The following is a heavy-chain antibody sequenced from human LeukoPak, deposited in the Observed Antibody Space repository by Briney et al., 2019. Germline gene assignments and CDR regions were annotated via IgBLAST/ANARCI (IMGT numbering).Heavy chain of an antibody. CDR2: ISSSSSYI. CDR1: GFTFSTYS. Sequence: GGSLRLSCAASGFTFSTYSMNWVRQAPGKGLEWVSSISSSSSYIYYADSVKGRFTISRDNAKSSLHLQMNSLRAEDTAVYYCARAQTSDSYYYDSSGFAYWGQGTLVTVPS. D-gene: IGHD3-22*01. J-gene: IGHJ4*02. CDR3: ARAQTSDSYYYDSSGFAY. V-gene: IGHV3-21*01.